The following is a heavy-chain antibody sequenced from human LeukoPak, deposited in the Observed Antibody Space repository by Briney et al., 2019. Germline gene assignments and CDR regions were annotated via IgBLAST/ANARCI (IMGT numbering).Heavy chain of an antibody. J-gene: IGHJ4*02. Sequence: SQTLSLTCTVSGGSISSGGYYWSWIRQHPGKGLEWIGYIYYSGSTYYNPSLKSRVTMSVDTSKTQFSLKLSSVTAADTAVYYCARDRDGSGSYLDYWGQGTLVTVS. CDR1: GGSISSGGYY. V-gene: IGHV4-31*03. CDR2: IYYSGST. D-gene: IGHD3-10*01. CDR3: ARDRDGSGSYLDY.